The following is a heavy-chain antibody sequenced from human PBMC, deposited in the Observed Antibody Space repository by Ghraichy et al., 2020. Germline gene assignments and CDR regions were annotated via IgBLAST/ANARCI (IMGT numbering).Heavy chain of an antibody. CDR3: AKDGGYSSGYHFDY. D-gene: IGHD5-18*01. V-gene: IGHV3-23*01. Sequence: GGSLRLSCAASGFTFSSYAMSWVRQAPGKRLEWVSAISGSGGSTYYADSVKGRFTISRDNSKNTLYLQMNSLRAEDTAVYYCAKDGGYSSGYHFDYSGRGTLVTVSS. CDR1: GFTFSSYA. CDR2: ISGSGGST. J-gene: IGHJ4*02.